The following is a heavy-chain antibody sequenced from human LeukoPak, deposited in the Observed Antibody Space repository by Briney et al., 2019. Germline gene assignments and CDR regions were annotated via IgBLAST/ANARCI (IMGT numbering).Heavy chain of an antibody. J-gene: IGHJ4*02. CDR1: GGSISSGGYY. CDR3: VGTQQLVRQFDY. CDR2: IYHTGST. Sequence: PSQTLSLTCTVPGGSISSGGYYWSWIRQPPGKGLEWTGYIYHTGSTYYNPSLKSRVTISVDRSKNQFSLKLSSVTAADTAVYYCVGTQQLVRQFDYWGQGTLVTVSS. V-gene: IGHV4-30-2*01. D-gene: IGHD6-13*01.